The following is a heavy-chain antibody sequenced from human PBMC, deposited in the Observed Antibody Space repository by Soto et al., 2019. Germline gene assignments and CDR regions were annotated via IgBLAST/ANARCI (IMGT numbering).Heavy chain of an antibody. CDR3: ARVPDR. D-gene: IGHD2-2*01. CDR1: GFTFSSYG. CDR2: ISYDGSNK. J-gene: IGHJ5*02. V-gene: IGHV3-30*03. Sequence: GGSLRLSCAASGFTFSSYGMHWVRQAPGKGLEWVAVISYDGSNKYYADSVKGRFTISRDNSKNQFSLKLSSVTAADTAVYYCARVPDRWGQGTLVTVSS.